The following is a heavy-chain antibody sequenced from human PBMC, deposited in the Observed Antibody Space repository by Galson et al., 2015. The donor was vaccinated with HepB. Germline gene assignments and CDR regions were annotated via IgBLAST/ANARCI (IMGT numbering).Heavy chain of an antibody. V-gene: IGHV3-21*01. D-gene: IGHD2-8*02. CDR3: ARQYCTGGVCGFDY. CDR1: GFTFSSYS. Sequence: SLRLSCAASGFTFSSYSMNWVRQAPGKGLEWVSSISSSSSYIYYADSVKGRFTISRDNAKNSLYLQMNSLRAEDTAVYYCARQYCTGGVCGFDYWGQGTLVTVSS. J-gene: IGHJ4*02. CDR2: ISSSSSYI.